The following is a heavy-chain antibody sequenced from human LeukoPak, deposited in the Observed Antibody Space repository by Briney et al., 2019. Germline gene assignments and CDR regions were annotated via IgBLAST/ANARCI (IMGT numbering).Heavy chain of an antibody. Sequence: PGGSLRLSCAASGFTVSDKYMSWVRQPPGKGLEWVSNIYSGDRTHYADSVKGRFTIPRDNSKNTLYLQMNSLRAEDTAVYYCAKGSGSGWYGWFDPWGQGTLVTVSS. D-gene: IGHD6-19*01. CDR2: IYSGDRT. J-gene: IGHJ5*02. CDR1: GFTVSDKY. CDR3: AKGSGSGWYGWFDP. V-gene: IGHV3-66*01.